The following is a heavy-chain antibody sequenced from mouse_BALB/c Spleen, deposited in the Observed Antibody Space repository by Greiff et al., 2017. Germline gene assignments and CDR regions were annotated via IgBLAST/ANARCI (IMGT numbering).Heavy chain of an antibody. CDR1: GDSITSCY. V-gene: IGHV3-8*02. CDR2: ISYSGST. J-gene: IGHJ2*01. Sequence: VQLQQSGPSLVKPSQTLSLTCSVTGDSITSCYWNWIRKFPGNNLEYMGYISYSGSTYYNPSLKSRISITRDTSKNQYYLQLNSVTTEDTATDYCARGNFGYELYYFDYWGQGTTLTVSS. D-gene: IGHD2-2*01. CDR3: ARGNFGYELYYFDY.